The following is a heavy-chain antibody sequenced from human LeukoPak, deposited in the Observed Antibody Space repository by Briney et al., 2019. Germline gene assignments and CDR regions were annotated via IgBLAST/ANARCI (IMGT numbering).Heavy chain of an antibody. V-gene: IGHV3-30*01. CDR3: ARDGYSSSLYYFDY. D-gene: IGHD6-6*01. CDR2: ISYDGSNK. Sequence: GGSLRLSCAASGFTFSSYAMHWVRQAPGKGLEWVAVISYDGSNKYYADSVKGRFTISRDNSKNTLYLQMNSLRAEDTAAYYCARDGYSSSLYYFDYWGQGTLVTVSS. J-gene: IGHJ4*02. CDR1: GFTFSSYA.